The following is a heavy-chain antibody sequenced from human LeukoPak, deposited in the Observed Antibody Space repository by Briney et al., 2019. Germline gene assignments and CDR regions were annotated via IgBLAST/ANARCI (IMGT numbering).Heavy chain of an antibody. Sequence: ASVKVSCKASGYTFTSYYTHWVRQAPGQGLEWMGIINPSGGSTSYAQKFQGRVTMTRDTSTSTVYMELSSLRSEDTAVYYCARDRPNYGDYDLGWFDPWGQGTLVTVSS. CDR1: GYTFTSYY. CDR2: INPSGGST. D-gene: IGHD4-17*01. J-gene: IGHJ5*02. V-gene: IGHV1-46*01. CDR3: ARDRPNYGDYDLGWFDP.